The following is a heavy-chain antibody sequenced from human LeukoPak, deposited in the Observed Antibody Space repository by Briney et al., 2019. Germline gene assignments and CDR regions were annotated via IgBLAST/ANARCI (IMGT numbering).Heavy chain of an antibody. D-gene: IGHD2-8*01. CDR2: INPNSGGT. Sequence: ASVKVPCKASGYTFTGYYMHWVRQAPGQGLEWMGWINPNSGGTNYAQKFQGRVTMTRNTSISTAYMELSSLRSEDTAVYYCARLPAALYCTNGVCYTSLLVTSPQDYGMDVWGQGTTVTVSS. CDR1: GYTFTGYY. J-gene: IGHJ6*02. CDR3: ARLPAALYCTNGVCYTSLLVTSPQDYGMDV. V-gene: IGHV1-2*02.